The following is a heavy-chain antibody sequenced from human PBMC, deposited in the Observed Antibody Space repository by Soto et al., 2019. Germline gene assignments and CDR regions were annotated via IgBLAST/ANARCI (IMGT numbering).Heavy chain of an antibody. CDR1: GFTFSSYG. J-gene: IGHJ5*02. CDR2: IWYGGSSK. CDR3: ARGYDFWSGYYLGAIWYAENWFDP. V-gene: IGHV3-33*01. Sequence: PGGSLRLSCAASGFTFSSYGMHWVRQAPGKGLEWVAVIWYGGSSKYYADSVKGRFTISRDNSKNTLYLQMNSLRAEDTAVYYCARGYDFWSGYYLGAIWYAENWFDPWGQGTLVTVSS. D-gene: IGHD3-3*01.